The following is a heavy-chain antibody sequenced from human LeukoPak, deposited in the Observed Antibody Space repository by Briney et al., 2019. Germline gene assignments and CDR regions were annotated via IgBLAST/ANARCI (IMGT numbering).Heavy chain of an antibody. V-gene: IGHV4-30-4*08. J-gene: IGHJ5*02. CDR3: ARDGPLSPGGWFDP. CDR2: IYYSGST. CDR1: GGSISSGDYY. Sequence: PSETLSLTRTVSGGSISSGDYYWSWIRQPPGKGLEWIGYIYYSGSTYYNPSLKSRVTISVDTSKNQFSLKLSSVTAADTAVYYCARDGPLSPGGWFDPWGQGTLVTVSS. D-gene: IGHD2-8*01.